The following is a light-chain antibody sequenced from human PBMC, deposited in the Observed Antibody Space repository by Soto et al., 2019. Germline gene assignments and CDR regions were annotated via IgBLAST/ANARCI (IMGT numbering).Light chain of an antibody. CDR1: QGISNS. CDR3: QKYNSAPWT. J-gene: IGKJ1*01. CDR2: AAS. V-gene: IGKV1-27*01. Sequence: DIPMTQSPSSLSASVGDRVTITCRASQGISNSLAWYQQKPGKVPKLLMYAASTLHSGVPSRFSGSGSGTHFTLTISGLQPEDVATYYCQKYNSAPWTFGQGTKVEIK.